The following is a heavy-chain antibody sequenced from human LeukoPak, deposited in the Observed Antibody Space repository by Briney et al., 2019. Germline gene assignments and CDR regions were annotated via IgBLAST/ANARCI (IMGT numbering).Heavy chain of an antibody. V-gene: IGHV3-13*01. D-gene: IGHD6-19*01. CDR2: IGTAGDT. Sequence: GGSLRLSCAAPGFTFSSYDMHWVRQATGKGLEWVSAIGTAGDTYYPGSVKGRFTISRENAKNSLYLQMNSLRAGDTAVYYCARTYSSGWYRGYYYGMDVWGQGTTVTVSS. J-gene: IGHJ6*02. CDR3: ARTYSSGWYRGYYYGMDV. CDR1: GFTFSSYD.